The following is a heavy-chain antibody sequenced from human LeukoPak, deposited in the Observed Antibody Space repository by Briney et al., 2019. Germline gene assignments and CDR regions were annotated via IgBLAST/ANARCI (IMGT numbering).Heavy chain of an antibody. Sequence: SGGSLRLSCAASGFTFSSYSMNWVRQAPGKGLEWVSSISSSSSYIYYADSVKGRFTISRDNAKNSLYLQMNSLRAEDTAVYYCAREAQYSYPALDYWGQGTLVTVSS. CDR3: AREAQYSYPALDY. CDR2: ISSSSSYI. CDR1: GFTFSSYS. D-gene: IGHD6-6*01. V-gene: IGHV3-21*01. J-gene: IGHJ4*02.